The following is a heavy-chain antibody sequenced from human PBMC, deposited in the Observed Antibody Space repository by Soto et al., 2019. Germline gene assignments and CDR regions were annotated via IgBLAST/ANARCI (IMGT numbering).Heavy chain of an antibody. CDR1: GFTFSIYE. D-gene: IGHD4-4*01. CDR2: FSSSGHTI. CDR3: VREDVTAPPFFGMDV. J-gene: IGHJ6*02. Sequence: EVQLVESGGGLVQPGGSLRLSCVASGFTFSIYEMDWVRQAPGKGLQWLAYFSSSGHTIYYADSVKGRFTISNDNAQNSLYLHMNDLRVKDTAVYYGVREDVTAPPFFGMDVWGQGTTVTVSS. V-gene: IGHV3-48*03.